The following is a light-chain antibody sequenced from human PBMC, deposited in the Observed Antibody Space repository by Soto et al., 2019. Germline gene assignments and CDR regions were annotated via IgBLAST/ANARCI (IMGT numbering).Light chain of an antibody. J-gene: IGKJ4*01. CDR1: QGISSY. Sequence: IQMAQSPSSFSASTGDRVTITCRASQGISSYLAWYQQKPGKAPKLLIYAASTLQSGVPSRFSGSGSGTDFTLTISCLQSEDFATYYCQQYYSYPTFGGGTKVEIK. CDR2: AAS. V-gene: IGKV1-8*01. CDR3: QQYYSYPT.